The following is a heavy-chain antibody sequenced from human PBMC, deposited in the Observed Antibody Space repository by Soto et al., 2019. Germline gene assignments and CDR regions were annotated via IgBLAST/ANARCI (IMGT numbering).Heavy chain of an antibody. Sequence: KLQGRLTMTTDTSTSTAYMELRSLRSDDTAVYYCARDPSVERAASRAFDIWGQGTMVTVSS. V-gene: IGHV1-18*01. J-gene: IGHJ3*02. CDR3: ARDPSVERAASRAFDI. D-gene: IGHD2-2*01.